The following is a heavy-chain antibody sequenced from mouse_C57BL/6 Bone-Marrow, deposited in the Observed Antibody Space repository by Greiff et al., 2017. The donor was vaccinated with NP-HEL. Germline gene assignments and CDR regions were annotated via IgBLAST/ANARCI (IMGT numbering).Heavy chain of an antibody. Sequence: EVHLVESGGGLVKPGGSLKLSCAASGFTFSSYTMSWVRQTPEKRLEWVATISGGGGNTYYPDSVKGRFPISRDNAKNTLYLQMSILRSEDTALYYCARRLGWYFDVWGTGTTVTVSS. D-gene: IGHD4-1*01. J-gene: IGHJ1*03. CDR1: GFTFSSYT. V-gene: IGHV5-9*01. CDR3: ARRLGWYFDV. CDR2: ISGGGGNT.